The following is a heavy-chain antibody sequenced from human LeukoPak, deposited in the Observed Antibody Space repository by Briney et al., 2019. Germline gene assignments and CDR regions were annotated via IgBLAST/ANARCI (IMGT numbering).Heavy chain of an antibody. CDR3: ARQPYPYDYSPLDY. CDR1: GYSFTSYW. V-gene: IGHV5-51*01. CDR2: IYPGDPDT. Sequence: GESLKISCKGSGYSFTSYWIGWVRQLPGKGLEWMGIIYPGDPDTRYGPSFQGQVTISADKSISTAYLQWSSLKASDTAMYYCARQPYPYDYSPLDYWGQGTLVTVSS. D-gene: IGHD4-11*01. J-gene: IGHJ4*02.